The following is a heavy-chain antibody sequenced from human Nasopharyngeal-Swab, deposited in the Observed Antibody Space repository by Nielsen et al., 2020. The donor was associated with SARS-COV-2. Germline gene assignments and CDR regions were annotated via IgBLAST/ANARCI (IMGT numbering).Heavy chain of an antibody. D-gene: IGHD6-19*01. J-gene: IGHJ4*02. CDR2: ISWDGGTT. CDR1: VFTFDDYT. CDR3: AKEGGLVESNGWYYFDY. Sequence: GESLKISCAASVFTFDDYTMHWVRQAPGKGLEWVALISWDGGTTYYADSVKGRFTISRDNSKNSLSLQMNSLTTEDTAMYYCAKEGGLVESNGWYYFDYWGQGTLVTVSS. V-gene: IGHV3-43*01.